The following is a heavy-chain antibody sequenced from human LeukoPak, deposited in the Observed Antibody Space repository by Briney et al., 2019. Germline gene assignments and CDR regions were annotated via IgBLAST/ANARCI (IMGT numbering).Heavy chain of an antibody. J-gene: IGHJ4*02. CDR3: ARVSDFWSGYVRGVFDY. Sequence: SETLSLTCGVYGGSFSGYYWSWIRQPPGKGLEWIGEINHSGSTNYNPSLKSRVTISVDTSKNQFSLKLSSVIAADTAVYYCARVSDFWSGYVRGVFDYWGQGTLVTVSS. CDR1: GGSFSGYY. V-gene: IGHV4-34*01. CDR2: INHSGST. D-gene: IGHD3-3*01.